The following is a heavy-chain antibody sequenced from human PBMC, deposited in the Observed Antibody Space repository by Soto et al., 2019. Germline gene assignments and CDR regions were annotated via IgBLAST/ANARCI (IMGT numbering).Heavy chain of an antibody. CDR3: ARYSSRQDYYYYGMDV. D-gene: IGHD6-13*01. Sequence: RESRKISCKGSGYSFTIYWIGWVRQMPGKGLEWMGIIYPGDSDTRYSPSFQGQVTISADKSISTAYLQWSSLKASDTAMYYCARYSSRQDYYYYGMDVWGQGTTVTVSS. CDR2: IYPGDSDT. CDR1: GYSFTIYW. V-gene: IGHV5-51*01. J-gene: IGHJ6*02.